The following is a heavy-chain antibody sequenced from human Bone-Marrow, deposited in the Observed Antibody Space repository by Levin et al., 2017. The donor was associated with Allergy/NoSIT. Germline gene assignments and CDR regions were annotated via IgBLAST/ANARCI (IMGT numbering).Heavy chain of an antibody. CDR3: ARSSYPYYFDY. CDR1: GFTFNVYW. CDR2: IDGDGHGT. V-gene: IGHV3-74*03. Sequence: GESLKISCAASGFTFNVYWMHWVRQAPGKGLVWVSRIDGDGHGTKYADSVEGRFTISRDNAKNTLYLQMNSLRDEDTAMYYCARSSYPYYFDYWGQGTLVAVSS. J-gene: IGHJ4*02. D-gene: IGHD3-16*02.